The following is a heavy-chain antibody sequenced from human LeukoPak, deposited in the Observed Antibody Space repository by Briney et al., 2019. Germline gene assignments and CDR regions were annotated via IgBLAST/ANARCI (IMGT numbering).Heavy chain of an antibody. V-gene: IGHV3-30*02. CDR1: GFSFSGYG. CDR3: ARDLSGVTGYTYGRGIDY. Sequence: PGGSLRLSCAASGFSFSGYGMHWVRQAPGKGLEWVSFIRYDGTDKYYPDSVKGRFTIFRDNSKNTLYLQMNSLRAEDTAVYYCARDLSGVTGYTYGRGIDYWGQGTLVTVSS. D-gene: IGHD5-18*01. J-gene: IGHJ4*02. CDR2: IRYDGTDK.